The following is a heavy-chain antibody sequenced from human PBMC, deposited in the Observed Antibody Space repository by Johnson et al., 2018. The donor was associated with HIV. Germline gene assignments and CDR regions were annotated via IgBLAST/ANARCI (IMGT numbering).Heavy chain of an antibody. CDR3: SRGLWLTPGTVDI. CDR2: ISSSGTNR. CDR1: GFTFSDYY. D-gene: IGHD6-19*01. J-gene: IGHJ3*02. V-gene: IGHV3-11*04. Sequence: QLVESGGGLVKPGGSLRLSCAASGFTFSDYYMTWIRQAPGKRLEWVSYISSSGTNRYYADSVKGRFTISRDNTKNFLYLQMNTLRVEDTAVYYCSRGLWLTPGTVDIWGQGTVVSVSS.